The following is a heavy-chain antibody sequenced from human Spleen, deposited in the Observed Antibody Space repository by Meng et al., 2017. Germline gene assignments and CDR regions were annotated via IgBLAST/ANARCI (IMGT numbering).Heavy chain of an antibody. Sequence: SETLSLTCTVSGGSISSSSYYWGWIRQPPGKGLEWIGSIYYSGSTYYNPSLKSRVTISVDTSKNQFSLKLSSVTAADTAVYYCARTTTYDSSGFYNWFDPWGQGTLVTVSS. V-gene: IGHV4-39*07. J-gene: IGHJ5*02. CDR3: ARTTTYDSSGFYNWFDP. D-gene: IGHD3-22*01. CDR2: IYYSGST. CDR1: GGSISSSSYY.